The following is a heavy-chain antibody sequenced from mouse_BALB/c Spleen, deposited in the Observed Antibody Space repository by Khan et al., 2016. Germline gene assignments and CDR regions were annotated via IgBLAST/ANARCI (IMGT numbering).Heavy chain of an antibody. Sequence: AQLQQPGAELVRSGASVKLSCTASVFNIKDYYMHWVKQRPEQGLEWIGWIDPENGDTEYAPKFQGKATMTADTSSNAAYLQFSSLTSEDSAVYYCNAIYYGNDVYFDYWGQGTTLTVSS. CDR3: NAIYYGNDVYFDY. CDR1: VFNIKDYY. D-gene: IGHD2-2*01. V-gene: IGHV14-4*02. CDR2: IDPENGDT. J-gene: IGHJ2*01.